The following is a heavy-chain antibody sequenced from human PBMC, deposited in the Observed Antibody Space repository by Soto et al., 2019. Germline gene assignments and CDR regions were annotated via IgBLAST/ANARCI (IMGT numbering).Heavy chain of an antibody. CDR3: ARGLGVAGGWGYYYGMDV. CDR2: IIPILGIA. Sequence: QVQLVQSGAEVKKPGSSVKVSCKASGGTFSSYTISWVRQAPGQGLEWMGRIIPILGIANYAQKFQGRVTITADKSTGRAYMELSSLRSEDTAVYYCARGLGVAGGWGYYYGMDVWGQGTTVTVSS. D-gene: IGHD6-19*01. V-gene: IGHV1-69*02. J-gene: IGHJ6*02. CDR1: GGTFSSYT.